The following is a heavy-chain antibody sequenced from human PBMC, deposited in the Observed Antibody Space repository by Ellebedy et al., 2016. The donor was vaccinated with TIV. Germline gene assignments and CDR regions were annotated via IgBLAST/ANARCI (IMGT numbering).Heavy chain of an antibody. CDR3: ARFYESGSTEDY. CDR1: GGSISSYY. Sequence: MPSETLSLTCTVSGGSISSYYWGWVRQPPGKGLEWIGYFYNSVNTNYNPSLKSRVTMSVDTSQNQVSLTLRSVTAADTAVYYCARFYESGSTEDYWGQGTLVIVSS. D-gene: IGHD3-10*01. V-gene: IGHV4-59*08. J-gene: IGHJ4*02. CDR2: FYNSVNT.